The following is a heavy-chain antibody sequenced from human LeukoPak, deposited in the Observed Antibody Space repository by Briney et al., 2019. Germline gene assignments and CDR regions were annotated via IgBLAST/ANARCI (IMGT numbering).Heavy chain of an antibody. Sequence: SETLSLTCAVYGGSFSGYYWSWIRQPAGKGLEWIGRMYTSGSTNYNPSLKSRVTISRDTSKNQFSLRLNSVTAADTAVYYCAKAPHKIVSGGSCYFDYWGQGTLVTVSS. CDR1: GGSFSGYY. D-gene: IGHD2-15*01. CDR2: MYTSGST. V-gene: IGHV4-59*10. CDR3: AKAPHKIVSGGSCYFDY. J-gene: IGHJ4*02.